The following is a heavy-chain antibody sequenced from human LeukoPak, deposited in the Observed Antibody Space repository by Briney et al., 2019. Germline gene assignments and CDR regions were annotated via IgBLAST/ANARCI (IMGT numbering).Heavy chain of an antibody. V-gene: IGHV3-48*03. CDR3: AGGGGGSWFGELLAPDY. J-gene: IGHJ4*02. CDR1: GFTFSSYE. CDR2: ISSSGISK. D-gene: IGHD3-10*01. Sequence: PGGSLRLSCAASGFTFSSYEMHWVRQAPGKGLEWISHISSSGISKSYADSVKGRFTISRDNAKNSLYLQMNSLRAEDTAVYYCAGGGGGSWFGELLAPDYWGQGTLVTVSS.